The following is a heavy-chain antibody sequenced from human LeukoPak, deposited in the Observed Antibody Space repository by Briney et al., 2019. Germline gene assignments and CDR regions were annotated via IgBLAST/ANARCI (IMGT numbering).Heavy chain of an antibody. CDR2: IKSKTDGGTT. V-gene: IGHV3-15*01. Sequence: GGSLRLSCAASGLTFSNAWMGWVRQAPGKGLEWVGRIKSKTDGGTTDYAAPVKGRFTISRDDSKNALYLQMNSLKTEDTAVYYCVSFDSSGYHPVDYWGQGTLVTVSS. CDR3: VSFDSSGYHPVDY. D-gene: IGHD3-22*01. J-gene: IGHJ4*02. CDR1: GLTFSNAW.